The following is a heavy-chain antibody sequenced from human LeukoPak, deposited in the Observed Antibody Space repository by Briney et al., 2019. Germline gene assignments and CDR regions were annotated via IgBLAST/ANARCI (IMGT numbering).Heavy chain of an antibody. CDR3: ARDFACIQLWSAPGAFDI. CDR1: GFTFSSYA. J-gene: IGHJ3*02. CDR2: ISYDGSNK. D-gene: IGHD5-18*01. V-gene: IGHV3-30*04. Sequence: GGSLRLSCAASGFTFSSYAMHWVRQAPGKGLEWVAVISYDGSNKYYADSVKGRFTISRDNSKNTLYLQMNSLRAEDTAVYYCARDFACIQLWSAPGAFDIWGQGTMVTVSS.